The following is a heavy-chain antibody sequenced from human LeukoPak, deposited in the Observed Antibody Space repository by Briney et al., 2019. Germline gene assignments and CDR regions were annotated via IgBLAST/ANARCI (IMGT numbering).Heavy chain of an antibody. CDR2: IYSGGGT. J-gene: IGHJ5*02. V-gene: IGHV3-53*01. D-gene: IGHD3-22*01. CDR3: AKRNQYYYDSSGYYL. CDR1: GFTVSSNY. Sequence: GGSLRLSCAASGFTVSSNYMSWVRQAPGKGLEWVSVIYSGGGTYYADSVKGRFTISRDNSKNTLYLQMNSLRAEDTAVYYCAKRNQYYYDSSGYYLWGQGTLVTVSS.